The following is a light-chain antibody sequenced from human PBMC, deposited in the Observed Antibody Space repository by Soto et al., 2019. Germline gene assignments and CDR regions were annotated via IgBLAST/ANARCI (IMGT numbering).Light chain of an antibody. Sequence: EIVLTQSPDTLSLSPGERATLSCRASQSVRSSLAWYQQKPGQAPRLLIYDASNRATGIPARFSGSGSGTDFTLTISSLEPEDFAVYYFQQRSNWPTEVTFGPGTKVDIK. V-gene: IGKV3-11*01. CDR1: QSVRSS. CDR3: QQRSNWPTEVT. J-gene: IGKJ3*01. CDR2: DAS.